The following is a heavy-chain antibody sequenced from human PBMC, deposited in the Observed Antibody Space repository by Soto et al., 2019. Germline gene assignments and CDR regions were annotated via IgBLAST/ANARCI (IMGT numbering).Heavy chain of an antibody. Sequence: QVQLVQSGTEVKKPGSSVKVSCKASGGTFRNYPINWVRQAPGQGLEWMGSIFPLTDIPDYAQNFQARLTISEDKSTSTAYMELRSLTSDDTAMYFCARGPLVVLNYFESWGQGTLVTVSS. CDR1: GGTFRNYP. J-gene: IGHJ4*02. CDR2: IFPLTDIP. V-gene: IGHV1-69*02. CDR3: ARGPLVVLNYFES.